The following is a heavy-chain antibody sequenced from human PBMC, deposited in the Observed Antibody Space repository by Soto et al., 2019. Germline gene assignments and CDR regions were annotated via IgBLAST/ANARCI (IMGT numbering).Heavy chain of an antibody. CDR1: GFSLSTSGVG. CDR3: IQSRCGGDCLQSYASHYYYGMDV. J-gene: IGHJ6*02. Sequence: ESGPTPVNPTQTLTLTCTFSGFSLSTSGVGVGWIRQPPGKALEWLALIYWDDDKRYSPSLRSRLTISKDTSKNQVVLTMTNMDPVDTATYYCIQSRCGGDCLQSYASHYYYGMDVWGQGTTVTVSS. D-gene: IGHD2-21*02. V-gene: IGHV2-5*02. CDR2: IYWDDDK.